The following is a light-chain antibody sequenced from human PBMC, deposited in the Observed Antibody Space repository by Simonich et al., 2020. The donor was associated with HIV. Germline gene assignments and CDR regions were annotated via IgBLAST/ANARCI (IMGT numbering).Light chain of an antibody. CDR2: DAS. Sequence: EIVLTQSPGTLSLSPGERATLSCRASQSVSSSYLAWYQQKPGLAPRLLIYDASSRATGIPDRFSGSGSGTDFTLTISRLEPEDFAVYYCQQYVSSPTFGQGTRLEIK. CDR1: QSVSSSY. CDR3: QQYVSSPT. V-gene: IGKV3D-20*01. J-gene: IGKJ5*01.